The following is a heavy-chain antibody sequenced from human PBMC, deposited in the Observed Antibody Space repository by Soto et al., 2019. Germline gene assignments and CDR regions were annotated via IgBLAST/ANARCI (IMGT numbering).Heavy chain of an antibody. D-gene: IGHD4-17*01. CDR3: ARDLVDYGDYEIVDYWYFDL. CDR1: GGTLSSYA. J-gene: IGHJ2*01. V-gene: IGHV1-69*13. CDR2: IIPIFGTA. Sequence: SVKVSCKASGGTLSSYAISWVRQAPGQGLEWMGGIIPIFGTANYAQKFQGRVTITADESTSTAYMELSSLRSEDTAVYYCARDLVDYGDYEIVDYWYFDLWGRGTLVTVSS.